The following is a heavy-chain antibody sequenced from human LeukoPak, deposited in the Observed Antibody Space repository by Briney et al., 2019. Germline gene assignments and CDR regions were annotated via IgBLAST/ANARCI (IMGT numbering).Heavy chain of an antibody. Sequence: PGGSLRLSCAASGFTFSSYWMNWVRQAPGKGLEWVANIQQDGSEKYYVDSVKGRFTISRDNAKNSLYLQMNSLGAEDTALYYCAKGSPRYGDYSPPYYYYGMDVWGQGTTVTVSS. CDR3: AKGSPRYGDYSPPYYYYGMDV. V-gene: IGHV3-7*03. D-gene: IGHD4-17*01. J-gene: IGHJ6*02. CDR2: IQQDGSEK. CDR1: GFTFSSYW.